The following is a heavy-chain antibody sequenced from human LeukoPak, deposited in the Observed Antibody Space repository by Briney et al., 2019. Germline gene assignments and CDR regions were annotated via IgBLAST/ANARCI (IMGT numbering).Heavy chain of an antibody. V-gene: IGHV5-51*01. Sequence: SGESLKISCKGSGYNFTSYWIAWVRQMPGKGLEWMGIIYPGDSDTRYSPSFQGQVTISADKSISTAYLQWSSLKASDTAMYYCARHERARFEVHDWFDPWGQGTLVTVSS. CDR3: ARHERARFEVHDWFDP. CDR2: IYPGDSDT. J-gene: IGHJ5*02. D-gene: IGHD3-10*01. CDR1: GYNFTSYW.